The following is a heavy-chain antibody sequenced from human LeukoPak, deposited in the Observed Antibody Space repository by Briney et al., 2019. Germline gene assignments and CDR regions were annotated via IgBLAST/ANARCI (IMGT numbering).Heavy chain of an antibody. J-gene: IGHJ4*02. D-gene: IGHD6-19*01. CDR3: AKDSSGPAY. CDR2: ISFDESNI. Sequence: LDWVALISFDESNINYPDSVRGRFTISRDNSKNTLYLQMNSLRAEDTAVYYCAKDSSGPAYWGQGTLVTVSS. V-gene: IGHV3-30*18.